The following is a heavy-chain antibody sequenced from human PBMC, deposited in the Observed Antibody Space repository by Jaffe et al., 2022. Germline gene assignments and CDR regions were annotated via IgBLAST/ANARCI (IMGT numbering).Heavy chain of an antibody. V-gene: IGHV3-30*02. J-gene: IGHJ4*02. Sequence: QVQVVESGGGVVQPGGSLRLSCAASGSMFSGYGMHWVRQAPGRGLEWVAYVWYDGGNKYHADSLRGRFAISRDNSKNTLYLQMDSLRPEDTAVYYCAKAHSNDWYQHFDYWGQGILVTVSS. D-gene: IGHD6-19*01. CDR2: VWYDGGNK. CDR1: GSMFSGYG. CDR3: AKAHSNDWYQHFDY.